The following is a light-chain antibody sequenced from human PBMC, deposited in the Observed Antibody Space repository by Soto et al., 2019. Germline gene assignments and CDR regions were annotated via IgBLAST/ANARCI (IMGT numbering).Light chain of an antibody. CDR1: QSISSW. V-gene: IGKV1-5*01. J-gene: IGKJ4*02. Sequence: DIQMTPSPSNLSASVGDRVTLTCRASQSISSWLAWYQQTPGKAPKLLIFGASNLHIGVPSRFSGSGSGTDFTLTINNLQREDLATYYCQESFFTLGTFGRGTKVEIK. CDR2: GAS. CDR3: QESFFTLGT.